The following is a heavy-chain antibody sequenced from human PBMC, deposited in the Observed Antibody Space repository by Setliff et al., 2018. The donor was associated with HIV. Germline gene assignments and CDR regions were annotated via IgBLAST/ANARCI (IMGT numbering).Heavy chain of an antibody. Sequence: SVKVSCKTSGGTLSNYVITWVRQAPGQGLEWMGMIIPMYNIPAYAQKFQGRVTFTADEPTNTVYMDLSSLRSEDTAVYYCATYHYYDSSAYFIDLYYLDYWGQGTLVTVSS. CDR2: IIPMYNIP. V-gene: IGHV1-69*13. J-gene: IGHJ4*02. CDR1: GGTLSNYV. CDR3: ATYHYYDSSAYFIDLYYLDY. D-gene: IGHD3-22*01.